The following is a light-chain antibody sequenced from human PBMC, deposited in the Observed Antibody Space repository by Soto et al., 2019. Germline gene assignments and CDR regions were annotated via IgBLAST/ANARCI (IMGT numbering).Light chain of an antibody. CDR2: RNN. V-gene: IGLV1-47*01. CDR3: TAWDDSLRGRV. Sequence: QAVVTQPPSASGAPGQRVTISCSGSSSNVGSNYLYWYQQLPGTAPKLLIYRNNQRPSGVPDRFSGSKSGTSASLAISGLRSEDEADYYCTAWDDSLRGRVFGGGTKLTVL. J-gene: IGLJ2*01. CDR1: SSNVGSNY.